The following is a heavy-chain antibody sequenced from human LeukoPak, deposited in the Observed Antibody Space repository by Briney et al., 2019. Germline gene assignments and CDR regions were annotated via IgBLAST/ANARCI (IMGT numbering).Heavy chain of an antibody. V-gene: IGHV3-23*01. Sequence: QPGGSLRLSCAASAFTFSCYAMSWVRQAPGTGLEWVSAISGSGDSTYYADSVKGRFTISRDNSKNTLYLQMNSLRAEDTAVYYCAKTSSGSLPWFDYWGQGTLVTVSS. CDR3: AKTSSGSLPWFDY. J-gene: IGHJ4*02. CDR1: AFTFSCYA. D-gene: IGHD3-22*01. CDR2: ISGSGDST.